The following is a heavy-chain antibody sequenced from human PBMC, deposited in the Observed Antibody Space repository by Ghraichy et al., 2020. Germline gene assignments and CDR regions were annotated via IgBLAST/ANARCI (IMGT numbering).Heavy chain of an antibody. D-gene: IGHD6-13*01. V-gene: IGHV3-74*01. J-gene: IGHJ5*02. CDR2: INSDGSST. CDR3: ARLAQQLVNIWFDP. Sequence: GGSLRLSCAASGFTFSSYWMHWVRQAPGKGLVWVSRINSDGSSTTYADSVKGRFTISRDNAKNTLYLQMNSLRAEDTAVYYCARLAQQLVNIWFDPWGQGILVTVSS. CDR1: GFTFSSYW.